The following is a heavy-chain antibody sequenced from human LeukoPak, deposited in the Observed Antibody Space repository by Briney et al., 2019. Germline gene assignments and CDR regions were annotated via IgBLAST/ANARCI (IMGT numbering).Heavy chain of an antibody. CDR1: GGSFSGYY. V-gene: IGHV4-34*01. CDR2: INHSGST. CDR3: AREKPGSGWYE. Sequence: SESLSLTCAVYGGSFSGYYWSWIRQPPGKGLEWIGEINHSGSTNYNPSLKSRVTISVDTSKNQFSLKMSSVTAADTAVYYCAREKPGSGWYEWGQGTLVTVSS. D-gene: IGHD6-19*01. J-gene: IGHJ4*02.